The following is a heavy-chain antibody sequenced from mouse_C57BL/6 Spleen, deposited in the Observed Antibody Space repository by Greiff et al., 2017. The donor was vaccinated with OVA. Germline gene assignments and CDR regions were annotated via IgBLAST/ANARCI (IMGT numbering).Heavy chain of an antibody. D-gene: IGHD1-1*01. V-gene: IGHV5-12*01. Sequence: EVNLVESGGGLVQPGGSLKLSCAASGFTFSDYYMYWVRQTPEKRLEWVAYISNGGGSTYYPATVKGRFPISRDNAKNTLYLQMSRLKSEDTTMYYCASPNGSRAYWGQGTLVTVSA. CDR1: GFTFSDYY. CDR3: ASPNGSRAY. J-gene: IGHJ3*01. CDR2: ISNGGGST.